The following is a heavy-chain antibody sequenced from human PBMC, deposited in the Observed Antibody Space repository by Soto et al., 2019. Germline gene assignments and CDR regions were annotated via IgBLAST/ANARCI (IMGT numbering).Heavy chain of an antibody. CDR2: ISAYNGNT. CDR1: GYTFTSYV. CDR3: ARVSHYCSGGSCYSSGWFDP. V-gene: IGHV1-18*01. D-gene: IGHD2-15*01. Sequence: GASVKVSCKASGYTFTSYVISWVRQAPGQGLEWMGWISAYNGNTNYAQKLQGRVTMTTDTSTSTAYMELRSLRSDDTAVYYCARVSHYCSGGSCYSSGWFDPWGQGTLVTSPQ. J-gene: IGHJ5*02.